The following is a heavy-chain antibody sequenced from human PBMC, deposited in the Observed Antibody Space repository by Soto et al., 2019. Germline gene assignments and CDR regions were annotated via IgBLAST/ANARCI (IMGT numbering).Heavy chain of an antibody. CDR2: INPNSGGT. Sequence: GASVKVSCKASGYTFTGYYMHWVRQAPGQGLEWMGWINPNSGGTNYAQKFQGWVTMTRDTSISTAYMELSRLRSDDTAVYYCARGLYCSGGSCYTPTPGYYGMDVWGQGTTVTVSS. D-gene: IGHD2-15*01. V-gene: IGHV1-2*04. J-gene: IGHJ6*02. CDR3: ARGLYCSGGSCYTPTPGYYGMDV. CDR1: GYTFTGYY.